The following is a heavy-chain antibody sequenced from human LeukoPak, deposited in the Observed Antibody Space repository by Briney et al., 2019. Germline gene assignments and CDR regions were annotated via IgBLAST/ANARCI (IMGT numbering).Heavy chain of an antibody. CDR2: IIPIFGTA. Sequence: SVKGSCKTSGGTFSSYAISWVRQAPGQGLEWMGGIIPIFGTANYAQKFQGRVTITTDESTSTAYMELSSLRSEDTAVYYCARAYYDFWSGYYETLFDYWGQGTLVTVSS. V-gene: IGHV1-69*05. CDR3: ARAYYDFWSGYYETLFDY. D-gene: IGHD3-3*01. J-gene: IGHJ4*02. CDR1: GGTFSSYA.